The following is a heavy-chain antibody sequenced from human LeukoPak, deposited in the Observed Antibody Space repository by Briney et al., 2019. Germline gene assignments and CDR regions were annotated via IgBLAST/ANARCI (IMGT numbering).Heavy chain of an antibody. CDR2: IKSKTDGGTT. Sequence: GGSLRLSCAASGFTFSNAWMSWVRQAPGKGLEWVGRIKSKTDGGTTDYAAPVKGRFTISRDDSKNTLYLQMNSLKTEDTAVYYCTTCPNIYDSSGSRLYYFDYWGQGTLVTVSS. J-gene: IGHJ4*02. CDR1: GFTFSNAW. D-gene: IGHD3-22*01. V-gene: IGHV3-15*01. CDR3: TTCPNIYDSSGSRLYYFDY.